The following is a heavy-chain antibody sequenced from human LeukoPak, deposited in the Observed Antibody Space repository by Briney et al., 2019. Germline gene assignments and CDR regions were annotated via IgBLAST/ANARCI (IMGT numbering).Heavy chain of an antibody. CDR2: IIPIFGTA. CDR1: GGTFISYA. V-gene: IGHV1-69*13. Sequence: GASVTVSCKASGGTFISYAISWVRQAPGQGFEWMGGIIPIFGTANYAQKFQGRVTITADESTSTAYMELSSLRSEDTAVYYCASNGGYNSQFDYWGQGTLVTVSS. J-gene: IGHJ4*02. D-gene: IGHD5-24*01. CDR3: ASNGGYNSQFDY.